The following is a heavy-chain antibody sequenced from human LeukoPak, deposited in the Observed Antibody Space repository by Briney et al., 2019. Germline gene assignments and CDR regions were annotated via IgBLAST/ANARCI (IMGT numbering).Heavy chain of an antibody. Sequence: GGSLRLSCAASGFTFSSYAFHWVRQAPGKGLEWVAVISYDGSQYYYADSVKGRFTISRDNAKNSLYLQMNSLRAEDTAVYYCAELGITMIGGVWGKGTTVTISS. CDR1: GFTFSSYA. CDR3: AELGITMIGGV. CDR2: ISYDGSQY. J-gene: IGHJ6*04. D-gene: IGHD3-10*02. V-gene: IGHV3-30*04.